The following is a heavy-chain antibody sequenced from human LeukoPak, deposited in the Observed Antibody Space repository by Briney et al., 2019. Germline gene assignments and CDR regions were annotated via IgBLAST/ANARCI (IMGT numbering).Heavy chain of an antibody. V-gene: IGHV1-18*01. CDR2: ISAYNGNT. CDR1: GGTFSSYA. J-gene: IGHJ4*02. Sequence: ASVKVSCKASGGTFSSYAISWVRQAPGQGLEWMGWISAYNGNTNYAQKLQGRVTMTTDTSTSTAYMELRSLRSDDTAVYYCARGGDYYDSSGYYYFDYWGQGTLVTVSS. CDR3: ARGGDYYDSSGYYYFDY. D-gene: IGHD3-22*01.